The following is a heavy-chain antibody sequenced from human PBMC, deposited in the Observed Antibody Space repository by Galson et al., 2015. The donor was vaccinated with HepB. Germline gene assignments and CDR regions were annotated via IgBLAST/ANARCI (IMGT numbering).Heavy chain of an antibody. CDR3: ARESDIVVVVAATAAFDI. D-gene: IGHD2-15*01. J-gene: IGHJ3*02. V-gene: IGHV1-69*13. CDR2: IIPIFGTA. Sequence: SVKVSCKASGGTFSSYAISWVRQAPGQGLEWMGGIIPIFGTANYAQKFQGRVTITADESTSTAYMELSSLRSGDTAVYYCARESDIVVVVAATAAFDIWGQGTMVTVSS. CDR1: GGTFSSYA.